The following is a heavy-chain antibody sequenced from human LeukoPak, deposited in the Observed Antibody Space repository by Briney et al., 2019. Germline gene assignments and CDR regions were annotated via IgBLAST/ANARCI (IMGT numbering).Heavy chain of an antibody. J-gene: IGHJ6*03. V-gene: IGHV4-4*07. D-gene: IGHD3-22*01. CDR3: ARESYYYDSSGYQGPYYYYYMDV. CDR2: IYTSGST. CDR1: GGSISSYY. Sequence: PSETLSLTCTVSGGSISSYYWSWIRQPAGKGLEWIGRIYTSGSTDYNPSLKSRVTMSVDTSKNQFSLKLSSVTAADTAVYYCARESYYYDSSGYQGPYYYYYMDVWGKGTTVTVSS.